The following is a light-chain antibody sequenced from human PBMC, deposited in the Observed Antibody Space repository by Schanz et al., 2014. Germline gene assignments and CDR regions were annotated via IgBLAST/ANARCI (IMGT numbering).Light chain of an antibody. Sequence: EIVMTQSPATLSVSPGERATLSCRASQSFSSYLAWYQQKPGQAPRLLIYDASNRATGIPARFSGSGSGTDFALTISSLQPEDFAVYYCQQYNYWPYTFGQGTKVEIK. CDR1: QSFSSY. CDR3: QQYNYWPYT. CDR2: DAS. J-gene: IGKJ2*01. V-gene: IGKV3D-15*01.